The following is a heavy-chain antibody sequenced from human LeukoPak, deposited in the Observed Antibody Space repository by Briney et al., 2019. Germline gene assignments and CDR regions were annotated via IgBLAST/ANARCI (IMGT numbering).Heavy chain of an antibody. CDR2: IRYDGTDK. Sequence: GGSLRLSCAASGFTFSRHGMHWVRQAPGKGLEWVAFIRYDGTDKYYADSVKGRFTISRDKSENSLYLQMNSLRAEDTAVYYCARESSSWYEYWGQGTLVTVSS. CDR1: GFTFSRHG. J-gene: IGHJ4*02. CDR3: ARESSSWYEY. D-gene: IGHD6-13*01. V-gene: IGHV3-30*02.